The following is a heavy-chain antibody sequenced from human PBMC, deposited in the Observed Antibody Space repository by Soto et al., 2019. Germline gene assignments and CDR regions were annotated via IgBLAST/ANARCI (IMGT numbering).Heavy chain of an antibody. CDR2: ISGRGGST. CDR3: AKRLGYSSSWYYLDY. CDR1: GFTFSSYA. V-gene: IGHV3-23*01. D-gene: IGHD6-13*01. Sequence: EVQLLESGGGLVQPGGSLRLSCAASGFTFSSYAISWVRQAPGKGLEWVSAISGRGGSTYYADSVKGRFTISRDNSKNTLYLQMNSLRAEDTAVYYCAKRLGYSSSWYYLDYWGQGTLVTVSS. J-gene: IGHJ4*02.